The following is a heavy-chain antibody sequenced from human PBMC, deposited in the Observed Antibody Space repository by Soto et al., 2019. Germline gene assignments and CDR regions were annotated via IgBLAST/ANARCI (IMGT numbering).Heavy chain of an antibody. V-gene: IGHV3-48*02. Sequence: GGSLRLSCAASGFSFSSHSMKWVRQAPGKGLEWVSYISSSGSTIYYADSVKGRFTISRDNAKNSLYLQMNSLRDDDTAVYYCARGRGYCGGTNCHLAYWGQGALVTVSS. CDR2: ISSSGSTI. J-gene: IGHJ4*02. D-gene: IGHD2-21*01. CDR1: GFSFSSHS. CDR3: ARGRGYCGGTNCHLAY.